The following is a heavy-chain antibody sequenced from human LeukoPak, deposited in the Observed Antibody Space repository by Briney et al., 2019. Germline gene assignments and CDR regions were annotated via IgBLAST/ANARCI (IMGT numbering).Heavy chain of an antibody. CDR1: GGSISSYY. CDR2: IYTSGST. CDR3: ARDSLRFLDVEIFDY. V-gene: IGHV4-4*07. J-gene: IGHJ4*02. D-gene: IGHD3-3*01. Sequence: SGTLSLTCTVSGGSISSYYWSWIRQPAGKGLEWIGRIYTSGSTNYNPSLKSRVTMSVDTSKNQFSLKLSSVTAADTAVYYCARDSLRFLDVEIFDYWGQGTLVTVSS.